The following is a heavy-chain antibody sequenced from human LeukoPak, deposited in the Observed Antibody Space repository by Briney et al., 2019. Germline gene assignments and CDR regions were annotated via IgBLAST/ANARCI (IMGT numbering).Heavy chain of an antibody. CDR3: TTDSSGYYFPAFDI. CDR1: GFTFSNAW. Sequence: GGSLRLSCAASGFTFSNAWMSWVRQAPGKGLEWVGRIKSKTDGGTTDYAAPVKGRFTISRDDSKNTLYLQMNSLKTEDTAVYYCTTDSSGYYFPAFDIWGQGTMVTVSS. CDR2: IKSKTDGGTT. D-gene: IGHD3-22*01. J-gene: IGHJ3*02. V-gene: IGHV3-15*01.